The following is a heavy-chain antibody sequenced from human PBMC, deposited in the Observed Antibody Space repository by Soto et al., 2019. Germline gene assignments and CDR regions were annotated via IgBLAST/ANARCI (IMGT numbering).Heavy chain of an antibody. CDR2: ISSTTNYI. J-gene: IGHJ4*02. V-gene: IGHV3-21*06. Sequence: GGSLRLSCAASGFTFTTYRMNWVRHAPGKGLEWVSSISSTTNYIYYGDSMKVRFTISRDNAKNSLYLEMNSLRAEDTAVYYCARESEDLTSNFDYWGQGTLVTVSS. CDR1: GFTFTTYR. CDR3: ARESEDLTSNFDY.